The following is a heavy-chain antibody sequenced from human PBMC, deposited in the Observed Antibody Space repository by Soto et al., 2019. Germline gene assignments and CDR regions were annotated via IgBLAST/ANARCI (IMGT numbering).Heavy chain of an antibody. CDR2: ISPTTGGT. CDR1: GYTFTGYY. Sequence: QVQLVQSGAEVKKAGASVKVSCKASGYTFTGYYIHWVRQAPGQGLEWMGEISPTTGGTKYAQKFQGRVTMTRDTSITTVYMELSNLSPDDTAVYYCGRGRSGELVVFYWGQGTLVTVSS. V-gene: IGHV1-2*02. D-gene: IGHD1-7*01. J-gene: IGHJ4*02. CDR3: GRGRSGELVVFY.